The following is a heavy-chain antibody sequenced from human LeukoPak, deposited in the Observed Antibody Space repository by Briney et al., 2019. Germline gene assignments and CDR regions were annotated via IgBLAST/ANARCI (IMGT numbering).Heavy chain of an antibody. CDR3: ARLSYYGSGSYSYYFDY. V-gene: IGHV4-34*01. CDR2: INHSGST. J-gene: IGHJ4*02. CDR1: GGSFSGYY. D-gene: IGHD3-10*01. Sequence: SETLSLTCAVYGGSFSGYYWSWIRQPPGMGLEWIGEINHSGSTNYNPSLKSRVTISVDTSKNQFSLKLSSVTAADTAVYYCARLSYYGSGSYSYYFDYWGQGTLVTVSS.